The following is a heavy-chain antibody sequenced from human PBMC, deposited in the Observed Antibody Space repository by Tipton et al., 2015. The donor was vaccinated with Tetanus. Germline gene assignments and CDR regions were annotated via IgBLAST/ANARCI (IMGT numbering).Heavy chain of an antibody. V-gene: IGHV1-69*01. CDR3: ARLVRQWLVPEDY. CDR2: ITPIFGTT. Sequence: QSGAEVKKPGSSVKVSCKASGGTFTSYALSWVRQAPGQGLEWVGGITPIFGTTNSAPKFQGRVTITADESTNTAYMELSSLRSDDSAVYYCARLVRQWLVPEDYWGQGTLVTVSS. D-gene: IGHD6-19*01. CDR1: GGTFTSYA. J-gene: IGHJ4*02.